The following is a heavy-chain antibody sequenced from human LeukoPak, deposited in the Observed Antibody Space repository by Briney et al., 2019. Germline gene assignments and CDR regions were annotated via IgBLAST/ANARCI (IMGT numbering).Heavy chain of an antibody. CDR3: AKVGGYAQRHYYYYYGMDV. CDR1: GFTFSSYA. Sequence: AGGSLRLSCAASGFTFSSYAMSWVRQAPGKVLELVSAINGSGGSTYYADSVKRRFTISRDNCKTTLYLQMNSLRAEDTAVYYCAKVGGYAQRHYYYYYGMDVWGQGTTVTVSS. CDR2: INGSGGST. D-gene: IGHD5-12*01. J-gene: IGHJ6*02. V-gene: IGHV3-23*01.